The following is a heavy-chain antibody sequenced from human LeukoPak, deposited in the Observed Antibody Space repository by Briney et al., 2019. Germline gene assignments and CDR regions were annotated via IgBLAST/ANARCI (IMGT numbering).Heavy chain of an antibody. Sequence: SETLSLTCTVSGGSISSYYSSWLRQPPGKGLECIGYIYYSGNTYYNPSLKSRVTISVDTSKNQFSLKLSSVTAADTAVYYCARASYYYDSSGYSYYFDYWGQGTLVSVSS. CDR1: GGSISSYY. CDR2: IYYSGNT. J-gene: IGHJ4*02. V-gene: IGHV4-59*01. CDR3: ARASYYYDSSGYSYYFDY. D-gene: IGHD3-22*01.